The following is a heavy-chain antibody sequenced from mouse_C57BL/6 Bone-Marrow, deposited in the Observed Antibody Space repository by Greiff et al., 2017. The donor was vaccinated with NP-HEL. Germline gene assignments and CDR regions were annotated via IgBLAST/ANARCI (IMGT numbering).Heavy chain of an antibody. Sequence: QVQLQQPGAELVRPGSSVKLSCKASGYTFTSYWMHWVKQRPIQGLEWIGNIDPSDSETHYNQKFKDKATLTVDKSTSTAYMQLSSLTSEDSAVYYGARQTGAYWCFDDWGTGTTVTVSS. CDR1: GYTFTSYW. CDR3: ARQTGAYWCFDD. D-gene: IGHD4-1*01. CDR2: IDPSDSET. V-gene: IGHV1-52*01. J-gene: IGHJ1*03.